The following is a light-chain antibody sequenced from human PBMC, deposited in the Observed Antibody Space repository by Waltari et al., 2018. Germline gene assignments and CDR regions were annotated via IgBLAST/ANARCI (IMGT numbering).Light chain of an antibody. V-gene: IGLV2-14*03. J-gene: IGLJ1*01. CDR2: DVS. CDR3: SSYTSSSTLYV. Sequence: QSALTQPASVSGSPGQSITISCTGTSGDVGAYNYVAWYQQHPGKAPKLMIYDVSNRPSGVSKRFSGSKSGNTASLTISGLQAEDEADYYCSSYTSSSTLYVFGTGTKVTVL. CDR1: SGDVGAYNY.